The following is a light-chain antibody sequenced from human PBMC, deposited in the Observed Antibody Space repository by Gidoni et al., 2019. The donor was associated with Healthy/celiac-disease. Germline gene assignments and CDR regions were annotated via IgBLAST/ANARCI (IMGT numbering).Light chain of an antibody. J-gene: IGKJ2*01. CDR1: QSVSSSY. CDR3: QQYGSSPMYT. V-gene: IGKV3-20*01. CDR2: GAS. Sequence: EIVLTQSPGTLSLSPGERATLSCRASQSVSSSYLAWYQQKPGQAPRLLIYGASSRAPGIPDRFSGSGSGTDFTLTISRLEPEDFAVYYCQQYGSSPMYTFXQXTKLEIK.